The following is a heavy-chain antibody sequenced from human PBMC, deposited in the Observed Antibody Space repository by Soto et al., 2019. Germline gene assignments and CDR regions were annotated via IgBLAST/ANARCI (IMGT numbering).Heavy chain of an antibody. CDR3: ARAMGCSSTSCYSYYYYGMDV. J-gene: IGHJ6*02. CDR2: IYYSGST. V-gene: IGHV4-28*03. CDR1: GYSISSSNW. D-gene: IGHD2-2*01. Sequence: ETLSLTCAVSGYSISSSNWWGWIRQPPGKGLEWIGYIYYSGSTYYNPSLKSRVTMAVDTSKSQFSLKLSSVTAVDTAVYFCARAMGCSSTSCYSYYYYGMDVWGQGTTVTV.